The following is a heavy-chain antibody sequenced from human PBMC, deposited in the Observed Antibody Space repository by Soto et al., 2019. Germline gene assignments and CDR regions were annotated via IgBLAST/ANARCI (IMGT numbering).Heavy chain of an antibody. D-gene: IGHD6-13*01. CDR2: IYYSGST. J-gene: IGHJ6*02. CDR1: GGSISSYY. V-gene: IGHV4-59*01. Sequence: SETLSLTCTVSGGSISSYYWSWIRQPPGQGLEWIGYIYYSGSTNYNPSLKSRVTISVDTSNNQFSLKLSSVTAADTAVYYCARDINVGYSRRNGDYYYYYGMDVRGQGTTVTVS. CDR3: ARDINVGYSRRNGDYYYYYGMDV.